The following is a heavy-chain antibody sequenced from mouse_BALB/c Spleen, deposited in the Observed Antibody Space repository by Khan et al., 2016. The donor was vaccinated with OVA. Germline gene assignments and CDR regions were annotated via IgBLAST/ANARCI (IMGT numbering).Heavy chain of an antibody. Sequence: QMQLEESGPGLVAPSQSLSITCTVSGFSLTDYGVNWIRQPPGKGLEWLGMIWGDGGTDYNSALKSRLRIIKDNSKSQVFLNMNRLQTEDTARYFCARYGDYGDFYYFDYWGQGTTLTVSS. CDR3: ARYGDYGDFYYFDY. V-gene: IGHV2-6-7*01. D-gene: IGHD2-13*01. CDR1: GFSLTDYG. CDR2: IWGDGGT. J-gene: IGHJ2*01.